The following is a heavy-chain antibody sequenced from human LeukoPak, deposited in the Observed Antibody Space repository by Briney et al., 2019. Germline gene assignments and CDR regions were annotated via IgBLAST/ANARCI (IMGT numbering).Heavy chain of an antibody. V-gene: IGHV4-34*01. Sequence: PSETLSLTCAVYGWSFSGYYWSWIRQPPGKGLEWIGEINHSGSTNYNPSLKSRVTISVDTSKNQFSLKLSSVTAADTAVYYCARGHDFWSGYRTSYYFDYWGQGTLVTVSS. D-gene: IGHD3-3*01. CDR2: INHSGST. CDR3: ARGHDFWSGYRTSYYFDY. CDR1: GWSFSGYY. J-gene: IGHJ4*02.